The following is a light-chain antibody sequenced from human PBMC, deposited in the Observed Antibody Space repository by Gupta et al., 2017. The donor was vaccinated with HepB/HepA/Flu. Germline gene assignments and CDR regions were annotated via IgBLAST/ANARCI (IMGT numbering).Light chain of an antibody. J-gene: IGKJ1*01. CDR1: QGIRND. CDR2: AAS. V-gene: IGKV1-6*01. Sequence: AIQMTQSPSSLSASVGDRVTITCRARQGIRNDLSWYQQKPGKAPKLLIYAASSLQGGVPSRCSGSGAGADFTLTISSLQAEDVATYYCRQDDSYPWTFGQGTKVEIK. CDR3: RQDDSYPWT.